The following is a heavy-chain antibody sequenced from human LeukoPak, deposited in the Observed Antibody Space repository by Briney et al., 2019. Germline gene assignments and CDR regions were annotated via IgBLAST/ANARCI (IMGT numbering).Heavy chain of an antibody. CDR1: GYSISSGYF. V-gene: IGHV4-38-2*02. J-gene: IGHJ4*02. CDR2: IYHSGTT. D-gene: IGHD3-22*01. Sequence: SETLSLTCSVSGYSISSGYFWGWIRQPPGKGLEWIGNIYHSGTTYYNPSLKSRVTISVDTSKNQFSLKLSSVTAADTAVYYCARMGKRYYYDSSGYYFFDYWGQGTLVTVSS. CDR3: ARMGKRYYYDSSGYYFFDY.